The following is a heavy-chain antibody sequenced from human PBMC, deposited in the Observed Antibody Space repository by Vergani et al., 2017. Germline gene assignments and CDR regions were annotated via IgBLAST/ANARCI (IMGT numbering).Heavy chain of an antibody. D-gene: IGHD6-13*01. J-gene: IGHJ5*02. V-gene: IGHV4-59*02. Sequence: QAQLQESGPGLVKPSETLSLTCHVFGVSVTDYNCNWIRQAPGKGLEWIGSLSTNGGATHASHNPSLKSRVSISVYTSKSQFSLRLTSVTAADSAIYYCAGDTHSWQRADRWGQGLLVSVSS. CDR1: GVSVTDYN. CDR2: LSTNGGA. CDR3: AGDTHSWQRADR.